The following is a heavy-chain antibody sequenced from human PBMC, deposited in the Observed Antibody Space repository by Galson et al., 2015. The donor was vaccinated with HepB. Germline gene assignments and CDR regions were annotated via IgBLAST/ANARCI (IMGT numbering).Heavy chain of an antibody. J-gene: IGHJ5*02. CDR3: ASVIAVAGRWFDP. Sequence: SVKVSCKASGYTFTSYYMHWVRQAPGQGLEWMGIINPSGGRTSYAQKFQGRVTMTRDTSTSTVYMELSSLRSEDTAVYYCASVIAVAGRWFDPWVQGTLVTVSS. CDR2: INPSGGRT. V-gene: IGHV1-46*01. CDR1: GYTFTSYY. D-gene: IGHD6-19*01.